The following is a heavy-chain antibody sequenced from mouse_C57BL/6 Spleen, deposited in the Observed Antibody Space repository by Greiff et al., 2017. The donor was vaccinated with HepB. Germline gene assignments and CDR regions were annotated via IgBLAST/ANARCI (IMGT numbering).Heavy chain of an antibody. J-gene: IGHJ2*01. CDR2: IDPETGGT. CDR3: TRGRDSSGYVDYFDD. CDR1: GYTFTDYE. V-gene: IGHV1-15*01. D-gene: IGHD3-2*02. Sequence: QVQLQQSGAELVRPGASVTLSCKASGYTFTDYEMHWVKQTPVHGLEWIGAIDPETGGTAYNQKFKGKAILTADKSSSTAYMELRSLTSEDSAVYCCTRGRDSSGYVDYFDDWGQGTTLTVSS.